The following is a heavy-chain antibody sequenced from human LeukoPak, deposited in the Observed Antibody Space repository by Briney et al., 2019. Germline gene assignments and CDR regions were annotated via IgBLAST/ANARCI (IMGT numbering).Heavy chain of an antibody. CDR2: ISGSGGST. Sequence: QPGGSLRLSCAASGFTFSSYAMSWVRQAPGKGLEWVSAISGSGGSTYYADSVKGRFTISRDNSKNTLYLQMNSLRAEYTAVYYCAKVVEVVAGPVSLGFYMDVWGKGTTVTVSS. J-gene: IGHJ6*03. CDR3: AKVVEVVAGPVSLGFYMDV. CDR1: GFTFSSYA. V-gene: IGHV3-23*01. D-gene: IGHD2-15*01.